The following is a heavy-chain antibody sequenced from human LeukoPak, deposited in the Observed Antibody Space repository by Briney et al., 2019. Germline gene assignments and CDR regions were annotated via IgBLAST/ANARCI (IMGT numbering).Heavy chain of an antibody. CDR1: GYTFISYG. J-gene: IGHJ4*02. Sequence: ASVKVSCKSSGYTFISYGISWVRQAPGQGLAWMGWISAYNGNTNYAQKLQGRVTMTTDTSTSAAYMELRSLRSDDTAVYYCARDTEGYLVQFDYWGQGTLVTVSS. CDR3: ARDTEGYLVQFDY. V-gene: IGHV1-18*01. D-gene: IGHD3-10*01. CDR2: ISAYNGNT.